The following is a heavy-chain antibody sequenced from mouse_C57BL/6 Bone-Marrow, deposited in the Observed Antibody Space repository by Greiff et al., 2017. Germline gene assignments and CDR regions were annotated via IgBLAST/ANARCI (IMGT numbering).Heavy chain of an antibody. CDR3: ANPYYYGSSPFAY. D-gene: IGHD1-1*01. V-gene: IGHV5-17*01. J-gene: IGHJ3*01. CDR1: GFTFSDYG. Sequence: EVMLVESGGGLVKPGGSLKLSCAASGFTFSDYGMHWVRQAPEKGLEWVAYISSGSSTIYYADTVKGRFTISRDNAKNTLFLQMTSLRSEDTAMYYCANPYYYGSSPFAYWGQGTLVTVSA. CDR2: ISSGSSTI.